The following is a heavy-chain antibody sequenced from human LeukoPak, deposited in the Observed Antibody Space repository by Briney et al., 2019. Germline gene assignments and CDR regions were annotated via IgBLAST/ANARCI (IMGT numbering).Heavy chain of an antibody. Sequence: SETLSLTCTVSGDSISSYYWNWIRQPPGKGLEWIGYIYYSGSTNYNPSLKSRVTISVDTSKNQFSLKLSSVTAADTAVYYCARRALYYDILTGYYNVGFDYWGQGTLVTVSS. J-gene: IGHJ4*02. CDR2: IYYSGST. V-gene: IGHV4-59*08. CDR3: ARRALYYDILTGYYNVGFDY. CDR1: GDSISSYY. D-gene: IGHD3-9*01.